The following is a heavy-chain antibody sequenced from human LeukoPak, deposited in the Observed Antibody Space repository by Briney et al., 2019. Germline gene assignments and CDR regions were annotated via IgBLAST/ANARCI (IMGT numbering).Heavy chain of an antibody. CDR1: GYSFDGYH. CDR2: GNPNGGDT. Sequence: ASVKVSCKSSGYSFDGYHMHWVRQAPGQGLEWMGWGNPNGGDTNYAQKFQGRVTMTRDTSVSTAYMELSGLRSDDTAVYYCARLDSSENAEYFQHWGQGTLVTVSS. J-gene: IGHJ1*01. CDR3: ARLDSSENAEYFQH. V-gene: IGHV1-2*02. D-gene: IGHD3-22*01.